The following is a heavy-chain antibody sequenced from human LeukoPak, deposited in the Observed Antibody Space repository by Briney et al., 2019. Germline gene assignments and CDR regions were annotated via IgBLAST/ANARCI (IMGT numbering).Heavy chain of an antibody. D-gene: IGHD3-22*01. CDR1: GGSVSSYY. CDR3: ARDTYDSSGYSKFDY. V-gene: IGHV4-4*07. CDR2: IYPSGTT. Sequence: PSETLSLTCSVSGGSVSSYYWTWIRQPAGKGLEWIGRIYPSGTTHYNPSLKSRVTMSVDTSKNHFSLKITSVTAADTAVYYCARDTYDSSGYSKFDYWGQGTLVTVSS. J-gene: IGHJ4*02.